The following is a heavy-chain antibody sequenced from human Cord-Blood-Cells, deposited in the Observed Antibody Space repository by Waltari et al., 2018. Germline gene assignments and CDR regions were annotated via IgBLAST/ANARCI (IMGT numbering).Heavy chain of an antibody. Sequence: QMQLVQSGPEVKKPGTSVKVSCKASGFTFTSSAVQWVRQARGQRLEWIGWFVVGSGNTNYAQKFQERVTITRDMSTSTAYMELSSLRSEDTAVYYCAAAPSYDFWSGYYDYWGQGTLVTVSS. CDR2: FVVGSGNT. J-gene: IGHJ4*02. D-gene: IGHD3-3*01. V-gene: IGHV1-58*01. CDR1: GFTFTSSA. CDR3: AAAPSYDFWSGYYDY.